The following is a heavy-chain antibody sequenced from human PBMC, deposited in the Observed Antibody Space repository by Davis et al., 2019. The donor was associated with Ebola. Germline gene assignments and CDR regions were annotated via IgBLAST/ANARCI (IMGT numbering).Heavy chain of an antibody. CDR3: ARLFSKWEWPPREFDY. CDR1: GFTFSSYS. V-gene: IGHV3-21*01. Sequence: PGGSLRLSCAASGFTFSSYSMNWVRQAPGKGLEWVSSISSSSSYIYYADSVKGRFTISRDNAKNSLYLQMNSLRAEDTAVYYCARLFSKWEWPPREFDYWGQGTLVTVSS. D-gene: IGHD1-26*01. J-gene: IGHJ4*02. CDR2: ISSSSSYI.